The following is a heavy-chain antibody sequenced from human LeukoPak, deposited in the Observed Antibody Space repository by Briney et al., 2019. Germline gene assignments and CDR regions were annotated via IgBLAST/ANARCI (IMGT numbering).Heavy chain of an antibody. V-gene: IGHV1-2*02. CDR1: GYTFTGHY. Sequence: ASVKVSCKASGYTFTGHYMHWVRQAPGQGLEWMGWINPNSGGTNYAQKFQGRVTMTRDTSISTAYMELSRLRSDDTAVYYCASEHCSSTGCFSAYWGQGTLVTVSS. CDR2: INPNSGGT. CDR3: ASEHCSSTGCFSAY. J-gene: IGHJ4*02. D-gene: IGHD2-2*01.